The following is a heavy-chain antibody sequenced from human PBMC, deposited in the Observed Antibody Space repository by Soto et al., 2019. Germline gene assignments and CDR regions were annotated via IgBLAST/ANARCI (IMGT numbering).Heavy chain of an antibody. V-gene: IGHV4-34*01. D-gene: IGHD3-3*01. J-gene: IGHJ4*02. CDR3: ARAYYDFWSGYYTFDY. CDR1: GGSFSGYY. Sequence: SETLSLTCAVYGGSFSGYYWSWIRQPPGKGLEWIGEINHSGSTNYNPSLKSRVTISVDTSKNQFSLKLSSVTAADTAVYYCARAYYDFWSGYYTFDYWGQGTLVTVSS. CDR2: INHSGST.